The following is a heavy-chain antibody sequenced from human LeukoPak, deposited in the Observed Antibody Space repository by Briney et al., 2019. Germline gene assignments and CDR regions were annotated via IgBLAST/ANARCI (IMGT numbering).Heavy chain of an antibody. J-gene: IGHJ5*02. Sequence: PGGSLRLSCAASGFSFSSYAMNWVRQAPGQGLEWVSGISGRGDGTYYADSVRGRFTISRDNSKNTLYLQMNRLRAGDTAVYYCAKDRASPGFNLFDPWGQGTLVSVCS. CDR3: AKDRASPGFNLFDP. CDR2: ISGRGDGT. V-gene: IGHV3-23*01. CDR1: GFSFSSYA. D-gene: IGHD5-12*01.